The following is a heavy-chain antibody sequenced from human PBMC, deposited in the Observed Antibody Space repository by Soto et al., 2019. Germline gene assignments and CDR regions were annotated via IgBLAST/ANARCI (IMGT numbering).Heavy chain of an antibody. CDR1: GYTFTGYY. V-gene: IGHV1-2*04. Sequence: ASVKVSCKASGYTFTGYYMHWVRQAPGQGLEWMGWINPNSGGTNYAQKFQGWVTMTRDTSISTAYMELSRLRSDDTAVYYCARGLPGGTGDAFDIWGQGTMVTVSS. D-gene: IGHD7-27*01. CDR3: ARGLPGGTGDAFDI. CDR2: INPNSGGT. J-gene: IGHJ3*02.